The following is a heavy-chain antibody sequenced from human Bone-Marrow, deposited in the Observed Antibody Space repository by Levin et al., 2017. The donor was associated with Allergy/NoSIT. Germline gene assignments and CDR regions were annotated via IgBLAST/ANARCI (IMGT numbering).Heavy chain of an antibody. CDR3: ARDPPRPDY. CDR1: GYTFSSFG. Sequence: GGSLRLSCAASGYTFSSFGMHWVRQAPGKGLEWLTFISYDGSDKYYADSVQGRFTISRDDSKNTLSLQMNRLRDDDTAVYYCARDPPRPDYWGQGTLVTVSS. CDR2: ISYDGSDK. V-gene: IGHV3-30*03. J-gene: IGHJ4*02.